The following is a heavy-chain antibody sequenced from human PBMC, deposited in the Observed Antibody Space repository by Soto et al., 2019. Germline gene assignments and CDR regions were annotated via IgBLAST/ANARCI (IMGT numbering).Heavy chain of an antibody. Sequence: EVQLLESGGGLVQPGGSLRLSCAASGFTFSSYAMSWVRQAPGKGLEWVSAISGSGGSTYYADSVKGRFTISRDNSKNTLYLQMNSLRAEDTAVYYCAKDNPNMVRGVIPLNWFDPWGQGTLVTVSS. J-gene: IGHJ5*02. CDR2: ISGSGGST. CDR1: GFTFSSYA. V-gene: IGHV3-23*01. D-gene: IGHD3-10*01. CDR3: AKDNPNMVRGVIPLNWFDP.